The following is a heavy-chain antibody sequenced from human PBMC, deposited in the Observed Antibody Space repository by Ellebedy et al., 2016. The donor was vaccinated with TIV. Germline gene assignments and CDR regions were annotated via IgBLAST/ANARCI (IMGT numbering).Heavy chain of an antibody. CDR3: ATTYVLRYFDWPYYFDY. D-gene: IGHD3-9*01. CDR2: IYPGDSDT. CDR1: GYSFTSYW. V-gene: IGHV5-51*01. Sequence: GGSLRLSCKGSGYSFTSYWIGWVRQMPGKGLEWMGIIYPGDSDTRYSPSFQGQVTISADKSISTAYLQWSSLKASDTAMYYCATTYVLRYFDWPYYFDYWGQGTLVTVSS. J-gene: IGHJ4*02.